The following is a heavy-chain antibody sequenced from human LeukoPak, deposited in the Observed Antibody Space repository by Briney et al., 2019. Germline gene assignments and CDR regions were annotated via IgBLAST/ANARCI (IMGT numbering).Heavy chain of an antibody. J-gene: IGHJ5*02. V-gene: IGHV3-21*01. Sequence: GGSLRLSCAASGFTFSSYSMNWVRQAPGKGLEWVSSSSSSSSYIYYADSVKGRFTISRDNAKNSLYLQMNSLRAEDTAVYYCARVWSYCYGSGNNWFDPWGQGTLVTVSS. CDR2: SSSSSSYI. CDR1: GFTFSSYS. D-gene: IGHD3-10*01. CDR3: ARVWSYCYGSGNNWFDP.